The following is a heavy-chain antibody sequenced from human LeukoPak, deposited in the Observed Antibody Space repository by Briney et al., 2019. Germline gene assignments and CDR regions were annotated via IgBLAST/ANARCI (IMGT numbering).Heavy chain of an antibody. CDR3: VRAYGDYFDY. J-gene: IGHJ4*02. Sequence: PGGSLRLSCAASGFTFDDYAMHWVRQAPGKGLEWVSGINWNGGSTGYADSVKGRFTISRDNAKNSLYLQVNSLRAEDTALYYCVRAYGDYFDYWGQGTLVTVSS. CDR2: INWNGGST. D-gene: IGHD4-17*01. V-gene: IGHV3-20*04. CDR1: GFTFDDYA.